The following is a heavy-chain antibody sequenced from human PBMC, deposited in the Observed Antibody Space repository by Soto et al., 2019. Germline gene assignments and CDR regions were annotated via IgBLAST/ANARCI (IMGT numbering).Heavy chain of an antibody. J-gene: IGHJ6*02. Sequence: EVQLVESGGGLVQPGRSLRLSCAASGFTFDDYAMHWVRQAPGKGLEWVSGISWNSGSIGYADSVKGRFTISRDNAKXXLXXQMNSLRAEDTALYYCATDAITMVRGVISYYGMDVWGQGTTVTVSS. CDR3: ATDAITMVRGVISYYGMDV. D-gene: IGHD3-10*01. CDR1: GFTFDDYA. CDR2: ISWNSGSI. V-gene: IGHV3-9*01.